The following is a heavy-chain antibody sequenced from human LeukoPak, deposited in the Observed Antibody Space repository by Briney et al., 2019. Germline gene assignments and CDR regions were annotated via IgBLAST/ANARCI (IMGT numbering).Heavy chain of an antibody. D-gene: IGHD1-26*01. CDR2: ISAYNGKA. V-gene: IGHV1-18*01. Sequence: ASVKVSCKASGYSFIDSGISWVRQAPGQGLEWMGWISAYNGKAAYAQRFLGRVTMTTDTSKSTAYMELGSLRTDDTAVYYCARDSGSHGDYWGQGTLVAVSS. CDR1: GYSFIDSG. J-gene: IGHJ4*02. CDR3: ARDSGSHGDY.